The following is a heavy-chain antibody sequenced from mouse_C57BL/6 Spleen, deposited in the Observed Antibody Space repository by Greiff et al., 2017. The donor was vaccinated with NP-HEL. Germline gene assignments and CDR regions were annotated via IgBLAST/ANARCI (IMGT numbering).Heavy chain of an antibody. CDR3: ARGGYPY. J-gene: IGHJ2*01. Sequence: QVHVKQPGAELVKPGASVKLSCKASGYTFTSYWMQWVKQRPGQGLEWIGEIDPSDSYTNYNQKFKGKATLTVDTSSSTAYMQLSSLTSEDSAVYYCARGGYPYWGQGTTLTVSS. V-gene: IGHV1-50*01. CDR2: IDPSDSYT. CDR1: GYTFTSYW. D-gene: IGHD2-2*01.